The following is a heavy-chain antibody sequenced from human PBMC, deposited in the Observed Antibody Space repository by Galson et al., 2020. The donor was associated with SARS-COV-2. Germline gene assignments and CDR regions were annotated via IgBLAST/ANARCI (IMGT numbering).Heavy chain of an antibody. CDR3: ARGEIEMATSDYYYGMDV. CDR2: IYYSGST. D-gene: IGHD5-12*01. J-gene: IGHJ6*02. CDR1: GGSISSYY. V-gene: IGHV4-59*13. Sequence: SETLSLTCTVSGGSISSYYWSWIRQPPGKGLEWIGYIYYSGSTNYNPSLKSRVTISVDTSKNQFSLKLSSVTAADTAVYYCARGEIEMATSDYYYGMDVWGQGTTVTVS.